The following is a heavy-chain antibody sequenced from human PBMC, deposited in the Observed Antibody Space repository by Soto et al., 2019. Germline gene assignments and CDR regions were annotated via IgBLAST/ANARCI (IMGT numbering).Heavy chain of an antibody. V-gene: IGHV4-34*01. CDR2: INHSGST. CDR3: AKGGRIGFF. CDR1: GGSFSGYF. Sequence: QVQLQQWGAGLLKPSETLSLTRAVYGGSFSGYFWSWIRQPPGKGLEWIGEINHSGSTNYNPSLKSRVTKSVDTSKNQFSLKLSSVTAADTAVYYCAKGGRIGFFWGQGTMVTVSS. D-gene: IGHD1-26*01. J-gene: IGHJ3*01.